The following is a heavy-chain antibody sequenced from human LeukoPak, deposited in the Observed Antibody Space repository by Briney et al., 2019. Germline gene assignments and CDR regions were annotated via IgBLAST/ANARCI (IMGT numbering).Heavy chain of an antibody. D-gene: IGHD6-19*01. J-gene: IGHJ4*02. CDR3: ALLAVASDFDY. Sequence: SGGSLRLSCAVSGFPFSSFEINWVRQAPGKGLEWVSNIASSGRTRYYADSVKGRFSISRDNAKNSLYLQMNTLRVEDTGVYYCALLAVASDFDYWGQGALVTVSS. CDR2: IASSGRTR. V-gene: IGHV3-48*03. CDR1: GFPFSSFE.